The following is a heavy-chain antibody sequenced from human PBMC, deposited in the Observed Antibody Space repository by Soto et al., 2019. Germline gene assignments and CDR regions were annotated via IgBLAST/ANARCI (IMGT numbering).Heavy chain of an antibody. CDR3: ARGYSGYDYRAAYFDY. V-gene: IGHV1-2*04. Sequence: QVQLVQSGAEVKKPGASVKVSCKASGYTFTGYYMHWVRQAPGQGLEWMGWINPNSGGTNYAQKFQGWVTMTRDTSISTAYMELSRLRTDDTAVYYCARGYSGYDYRAAYFDYWGQGTLATVSS. CDR2: INPNSGGT. J-gene: IGHJ4*02. D-gene: IGHD5-12*01. CDR1: GYTFTGYY.